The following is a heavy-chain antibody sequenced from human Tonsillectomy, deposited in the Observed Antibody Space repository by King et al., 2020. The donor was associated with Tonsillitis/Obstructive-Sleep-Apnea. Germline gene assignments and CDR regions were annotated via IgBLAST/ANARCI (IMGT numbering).Heavy chain of an antibody. CDR3: ARALSSGYYPTPFDY. CDR2: IYYSGST. V-gene: IGHV4-59*08. CDR1: GASISSYY. Sequence: VQLQESGPGLVKPSETLSLTCSVSGASISSYYWSWIRQPPGKGLEWIGYIYYSGSTDYNPSLTSRVTISVDTSKTQLSLRLTSVTAADTAVYYCARALSSGYYPTPFDYWGQGTLVTVSS. D-gene: IGHD3-22*01. J-gene: IGHJ4*02.